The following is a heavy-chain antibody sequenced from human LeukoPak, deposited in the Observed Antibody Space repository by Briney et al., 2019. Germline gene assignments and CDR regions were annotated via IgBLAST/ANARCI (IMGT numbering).Heavy chain of an antibody. V-gene: IGHV3-21*01. CDR1: GFTFSVRG. CDR2: IPSSGNDI. CDR3: ARDDSGWSRDV. D-gene: IGHD6-19*01. Sequence: GGSLRLSCAASGFTFSVRGMTWVRQAPGKGLEWVSTIPSSGNDIYYADSVKGRFTSSRDNAKNSVYLQMNSLTADDTAVYYCARDDSGWSRDVWGQGTTVTVSS. J-gene: IGHJ6*02.